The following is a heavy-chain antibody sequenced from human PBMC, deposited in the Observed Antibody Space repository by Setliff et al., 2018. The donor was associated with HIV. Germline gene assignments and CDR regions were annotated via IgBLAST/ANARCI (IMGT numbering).Heavy chain of an antibody. D-gene: IGHD2-15*01. J-gene: IGHJ4*01. Sequence: PSETLSLTCAVYGGSFSGYYWTWIRQPPGRGLEWIGEIIHSGGTNYNRSLKSRVTISVDTSKNQFSLNLSSVTAADTAVYYCARGGLGVVGAIDYWSHGTLVTVSS. CDR2: IIHSGGT. V-gene: IGHV4-34*01. CDR1: GGSFSGYY. CDR3: ARGGLGVVGAIDY.